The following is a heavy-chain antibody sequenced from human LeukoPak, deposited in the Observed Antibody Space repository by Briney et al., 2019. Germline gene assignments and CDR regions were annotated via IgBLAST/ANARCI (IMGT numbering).Heavy chain of an antibody. D-gene: IGHD3-22*01. V-gene: IGHV1-8*01. CDR1: GYTFSSYD. J-gene: IGHJ4*02. Sequence: ASVRVSCKASGYTFSSYDINWVRQATGQGLEWMGFVNPNSGNTGYAQKFQGRVTMTRNTAVNTAYMELSSLRSEDTAVYYCARPLQDSSGYWLGYWGQGTLVTVSS. CDR3: ARPLQDSSGYWLGY. CDR2: VNPNSGNT.